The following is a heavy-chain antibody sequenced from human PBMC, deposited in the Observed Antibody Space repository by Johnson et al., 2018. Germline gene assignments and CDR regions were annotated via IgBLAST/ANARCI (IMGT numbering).Heavy chain of an antibody. D-gene: IGHD6-19*01. CDR3: ARDVSSGWDAEYFQH. J-gene: IGHJ1*01. Sequence: VQLVESGGGLVQXGGSXRLXCAASGFTFSNYWMSWVRQAPGKGLEWVANIKQEGSEKYYVDSVKGRFTISRDNAKNSLYLQMNSLRVEDTAVYYCARDVSSGWDAEYFQHWGQGTLVTVSS. V-gene: IGHV3-7*01. CDR1: GFTFSNYW. CDR2: IKQEGSEK.